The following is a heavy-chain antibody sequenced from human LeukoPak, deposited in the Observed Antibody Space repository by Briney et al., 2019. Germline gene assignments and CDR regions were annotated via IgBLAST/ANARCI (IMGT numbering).Heavy chain of an antibody. Sequence: GGSLRLSCAASGFAFDDYAMHWVRQAPGKGLEWVSLISWDGSTTSYADSVKGRFTISRDNSKDSLYLQMSSLRAEDTALYYCAKKANGLYFDFWGQGTLVTVSS. J-gene: IGHJ4*02. CDR1: GFAFDDYA. CDR3: AKKANGLYFDF. CDR2: ISWDGSTT. D-gene: IGHD1-1*01. V-gene: IGHV3-43D*03.